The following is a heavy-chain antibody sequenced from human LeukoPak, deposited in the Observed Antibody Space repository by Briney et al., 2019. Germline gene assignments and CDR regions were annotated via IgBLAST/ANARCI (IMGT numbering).Heavy chain of an antibody. CDR3: ASIAALGVYGSMDY. Sequence: VASVKVSCTASGGTFSSYAISWVRQAPGQGLEWMGGIIPIFGTANYAQKFQGRVTITADESTSTAYMELSSLRSEDTAVYYCASIAALGVYGSMDYWGQGTLVTVSS. V-gene: IGHV1-69*01. CDR1: GGTFSSYA. J-gene: IGHJ4*02. CDR2: IIPIFGTA. D-gene: IGHD3-10*01.